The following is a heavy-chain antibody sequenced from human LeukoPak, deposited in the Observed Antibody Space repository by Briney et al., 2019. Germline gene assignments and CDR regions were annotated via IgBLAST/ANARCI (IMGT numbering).Heavy chain of an antibody. CDR1: GFTFSDYY. V-gene: IGHV4-39*01. CDR2: IYYSGST. D-gene: IGHD2-2*02. J-gene: IGHJ4*02. Sequence: LRLSCAASGFTFSDYYMSWIRQAPGKGLEWIGSIYYSGSTYYNPSLKSRVTISVDTSKNQFSLKLSPVTAADTAVYYCARHVRDIVVVPAAIGYWGQGTLVTVSS. CDR3: ARHVRDIVVVPAAIGY.